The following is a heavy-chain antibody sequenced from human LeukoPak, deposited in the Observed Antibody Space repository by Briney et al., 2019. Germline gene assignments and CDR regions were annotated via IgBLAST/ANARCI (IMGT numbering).Heavy chain of an antibody. CDR3: ARGLSGGTTGGSGSFDY. J-gene: IGHJ4*02. D-gene: IGHD3-10*01. V-gene: IGHV4-30-4*01. CDR2: IYYSGST. Sequence: SETLSLTCTVSGGSISSGDYYWSWIRQPPGKGLEWIGYIYYSGSTYYNPSLKSRVTISVDTSKNQFSLKLGSVTAADTAVYYCARGLSGGTTGGSGSFDYWGQGTLVTVSS. CDR1: GGSISSGDYY.